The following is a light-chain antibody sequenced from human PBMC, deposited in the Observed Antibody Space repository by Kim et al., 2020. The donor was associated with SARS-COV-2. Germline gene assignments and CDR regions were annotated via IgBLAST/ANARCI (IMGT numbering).Light chain of an antibody. CDR1: SNNVGNQG. Sequence: QAGLIQPPSVSRGLRQTATLTCTGNSNNVGNQGAAWLQQRQGHPPKLLSYWDDNRPPGISERLSASRSGNTASLTIAGLQPEDEADYYRAAWDSSLSAYVFGTGTKVTVL. J-gene: IGLJ1*01. V-gene: IGLV10-54*01. CDR3: AAWDSSLSAYV. CDR2: WDD.